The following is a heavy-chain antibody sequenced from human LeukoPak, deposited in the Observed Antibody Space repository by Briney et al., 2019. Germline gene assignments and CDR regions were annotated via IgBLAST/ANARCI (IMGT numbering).Heavy chain of an antibody. Sequence: PGGSLRLSCAASGFTFSSYSMNWVRQAPGKGLEWVGFIRYDGGNKYYADSVKGRFTISRDNSKNTLYLQMNSLRAEDTAVYYCAKGYTNWLNPGEYFDYWGQGTLVTVSS. J-gene: IGHJ4*02. V-gene: IGHV3-30*02. CDR2: IRYDGGNK. CDR3: AKGYTNWLNPGEYFDY. D-gene: IGHD3-16*01. CDR1: GFTFSSYS.